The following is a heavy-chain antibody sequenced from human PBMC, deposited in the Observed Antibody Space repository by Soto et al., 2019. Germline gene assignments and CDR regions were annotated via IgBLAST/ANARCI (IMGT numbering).Heavy chain of an antibody. CDR3: ARIGGTMIMDAFDI. V-gene: IGHV1-18*01. J-gene: IGHJ3*02. CDR1: GYTFTSYG. Sequence: ASVKVPCKASGYTFTSYGISWVRQAPGQGLEWMGWISAYNGNTNYAQKLQGRVTMTTDTSTSTAYMELRSLRSDDTAVYYCARIGGTMIMDAFDIWGQGTMVTVSS. D-gene: IGHD3-22*01. CDR2: ISAYNGNT.